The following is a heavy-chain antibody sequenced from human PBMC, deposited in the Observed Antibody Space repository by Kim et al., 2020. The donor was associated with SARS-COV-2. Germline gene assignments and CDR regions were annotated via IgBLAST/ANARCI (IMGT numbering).Heavy chain of an antibody. CDR2: IIPIFVTA. CDR3: ASDGLGSITGSTYYGIEL. D-gene: IGHD1-20*01. Sequence: SVKVSCKASGGTFSSYAISWVRQAPGQGLEWMGGIIPIFVTANYAQKFQGIVTITADESTSTAYMALSSLSSEDTAVYYCASDGLGSITGSTYYGIELW. CDR1: GGTFSSYA. V-gene: IGHV1-69*13. J-gene: IGHJ6*01.